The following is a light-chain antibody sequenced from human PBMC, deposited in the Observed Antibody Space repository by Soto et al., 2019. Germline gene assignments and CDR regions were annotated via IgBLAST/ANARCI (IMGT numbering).Light chain of an antibody. CDR3: QQYGNSRGT. CDR2: GAS. V-gene: IGKV3-20*01. J-gene: IGKJ1*01. Sequence: EIVLTQSPGTLSLSPGDRATLSCRASQSVSSSYLAWYQQKPGQAPRLLIYGASSRATGIPDRFSDSGSGTDFTLTISGLELEDSAVYYCQQYGNSRGTFGQGTKVDIK. CDR1: QSVSSSY.